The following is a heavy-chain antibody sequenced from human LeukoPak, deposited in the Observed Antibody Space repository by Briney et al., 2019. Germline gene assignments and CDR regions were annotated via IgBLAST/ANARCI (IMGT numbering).Heavy chain of an antibody. CDR1: GFTFSTYS. J-gene: IGHJ4*02. CDR2: ISSSSTI. Sequence: PGGSLRLSCAASGFTFSTYSMNWVRQAPGKGLEWVSYISSSSTIYYADSVKGRFTISRDNAKNSLYLQMNTLRAEDTAVYFCARGPRTYDSSAYYYYWGQGTLVTVSS. V-gene: IGHV3-48*04. CDR3: ARGPRTYDSSAYYYY. D-gene: IGHD3-22*01.